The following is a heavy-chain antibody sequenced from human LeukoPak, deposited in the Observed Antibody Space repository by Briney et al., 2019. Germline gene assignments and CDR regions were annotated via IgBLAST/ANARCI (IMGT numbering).Heavy chain of an antibody. CDR2: INHSGST. J-gene: IGHJ6*03. CDR1: GGSFSGYY. CDR3: ARGAFLTQPYSSSWRYYSYYMDV. D-gene: IGHD6-13*01. Sequence: SETLSLTCAVYGGSFSGYYWSWIRQPPGKGLEWIGEINHSGSTNYNTSLKSRVTISVDTSKNQFSMKLSSVTAADTAVYYCARGAFLTQPYSSSWRYYSYYMDVWGKGTTVTVSS. V-gene: IGHV4-34*01.